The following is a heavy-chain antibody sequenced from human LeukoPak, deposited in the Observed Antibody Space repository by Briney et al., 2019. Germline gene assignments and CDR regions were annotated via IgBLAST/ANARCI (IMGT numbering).Heavy chain of an antibody. D-gene: IGHD2-2*02. CDR2: IKQDGSEK. J-gene: IGHJ4*02. CDR1: GFTFSSYW. Sequence: GGSLRLSCAASGFTFSSYWMSWVRQAPGKGLEWVANIKQDGSEKYYVDSVKGRFTISRDNAKNSLYLQMNSLRAEDTAVYYCARARPHCSSTSCYTDYYFDYWGQGTLVTVSS. CDR3: ARARPHCSSTSCYTDYYFDY. V-gene: IGHV3-7*01.